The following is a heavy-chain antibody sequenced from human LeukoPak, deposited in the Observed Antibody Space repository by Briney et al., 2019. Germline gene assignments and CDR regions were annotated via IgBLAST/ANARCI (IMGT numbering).Heavy chain of an antibody. CDR2: ITTNGGST. J-gene: IGHJ4*02. Sequence: GGSLRLSCSASGFTFSSFAMHWVRQAPEKGLEYISAITTNGGSTYYVDSVRGRFTISRDNSKNTVYLQLSSLRAEDTAVYYCARGGLTIAEATTSWYLDYWGQGTLVTVSS. V-gene: IGHV3-64D*06. CDR1: GFTFSSFA. CDR3: ARGGLTIAEATTSWYLDY. D-gene: IGHD1-26*01.